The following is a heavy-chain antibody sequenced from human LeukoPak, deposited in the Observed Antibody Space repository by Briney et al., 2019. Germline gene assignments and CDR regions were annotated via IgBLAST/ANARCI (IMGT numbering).Heavy chain of an antibody. CDR3: AKADSSGYYYHLYYYYMDV. J-gene: IGHJ6*03. V-gene: IGHV1-18*01. D-gene: IGHD3-22*01. Sequence: ASVKVSCKASGYTFTSYGISWVRQAPGQGLEWMGWISAYNGNTNYAQKLQGRVTMTTDTSTSTAYMELRSLRSDDTAVYYCAKADSSGYYYHLYYYYMDVWGKGTTVTVSS. CDR1: GYTFTSYG. CDR2: ISAYNGNT.